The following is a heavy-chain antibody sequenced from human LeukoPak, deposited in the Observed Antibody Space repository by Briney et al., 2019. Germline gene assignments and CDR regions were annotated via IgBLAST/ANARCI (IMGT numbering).Heavy chain of an antibody. D-gene: IGHD2-2*02. CDR2: IYYSGST. CDR1: GGSISSYY. Sequence: SETLSLTCTVSGGSISSYYWSWIRQPPGKGLEWIGYIYYSGSTNYNPSLKSRVTISVDTSKNQFSLKLSSVTAADTAVYYCARMARRFVVVPAAIRAFDYWGQGTLVTVSS. CDR3: ARMARRFVVVPAAIRAFDY. J-gene: IGHJ4*02. V-gene: IGHV4-59*12.